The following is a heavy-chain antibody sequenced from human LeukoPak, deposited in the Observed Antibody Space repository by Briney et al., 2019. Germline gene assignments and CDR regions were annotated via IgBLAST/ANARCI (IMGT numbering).Heavy chain of an antibody. D-gene: IGHD3-9*01. CDR3: ARSLLYYDILTGYLMGYYGMDV. CDR1: GYTFTSYD. J-gene: IGHJ6*02. CDR2: MNPNSGNT. Sequence: ASVKVSCKASGYTFTSYDINWVRQATGQGLEWMGWMNPNSGNTGYAQKFQGRVTMTRNTSISTAYMELSSLRSEDTAVYYCARSLLYYDILTGYLMGYYGMDVWGQGTTVTVSS. V-gene: IGHV1-8*01.